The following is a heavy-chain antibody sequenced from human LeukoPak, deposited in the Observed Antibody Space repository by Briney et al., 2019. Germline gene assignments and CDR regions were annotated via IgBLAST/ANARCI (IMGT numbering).Heavy chain of an antibody. CDR1: GGSISNYY. CDR2: IYTSGST. CDR3: ARAVGYCSGGSCYSYYFDY. Sequence: SETLSLTCTVSGGSISNYYWSWIRQPAGKGLEWIGRIYTSGSTNYNPSLKSRVTMSVDTSKNQFSLKLSSVTAADTAVYYCARAVGYCSGGSCYSYYFDYWGQGTLVTVSS. D-gene: IGHD2-15*01. V-gene: IGHV4-4*07. J-gene: IGHJ4*02.